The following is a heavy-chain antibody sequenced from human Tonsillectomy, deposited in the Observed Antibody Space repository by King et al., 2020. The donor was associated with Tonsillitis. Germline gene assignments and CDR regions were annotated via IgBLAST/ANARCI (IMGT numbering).Heavy chain of an antibody. CDR2: TYHRSKWYY. V-gene: IGHV6-1*01. CDR3: ARASLSGSSHFDF. Sequence: VQLQESGPGLVKPSQTLSLTCAISGDSVSSNSAAWNWIRQSPSRGLEWLGMTYHRSKWYYDYAVSVKSRITINPATSKNQFSLKLNSVTPEDTAVYYCARASLSGSSHFDFWGQGTRVTVSS. CDR1: GDSVSSNSAA. D-gene: IGHD1-26*01. J-gene: IGHJ4*02.